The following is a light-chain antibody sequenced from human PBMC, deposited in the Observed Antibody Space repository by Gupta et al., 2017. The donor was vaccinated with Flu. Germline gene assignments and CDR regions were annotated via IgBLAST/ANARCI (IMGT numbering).Light chain of an antibody. Sequence: QSALAQPASVSGSPGQSITISCTGTSSDVGRSDSASWYQQYPGKATNLIIYDVTTRPSGVSSRCSGSKSGNTASLTITGLEAEDEGDYYCSSYTSTKTIYVFGAGTTVTVL. V-gene: IGLV2-14*01. CDR1: SSDVGRSDS. CDR2: DVT. J-gene: IGLJ1*01. CDR3: SSYTSTKTIYV.